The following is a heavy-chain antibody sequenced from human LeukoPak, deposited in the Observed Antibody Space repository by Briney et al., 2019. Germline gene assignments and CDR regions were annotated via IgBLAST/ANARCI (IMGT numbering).Heavy chain of an antibody. CDR2: INPSGGST. J-gene: IGHJ6*02. CDR3: AATSIRTVQRIIYYGKDV. D-gene: IGHD3-10*01. V-gene: IGHV1-46*01. CDR1: GYTFTSYY. Sequence: GSVKVSCKASGYTFTSYYMHWVRQAAGQGLEWMGIINPSGGSTSYAQKFQGRVTMTRDTSTSTVYMELSSLRSEDTAVCYCAATSIRTVQRIIYYGKDVWGQGTTVTVSS.